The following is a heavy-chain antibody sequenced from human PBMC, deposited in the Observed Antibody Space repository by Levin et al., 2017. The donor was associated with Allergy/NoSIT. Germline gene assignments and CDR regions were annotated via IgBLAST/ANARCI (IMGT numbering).Heavy chain of an antibody. CDR1: EYTFTSYD. J-gene: IGHJ4*02. CDR2: MNPNSGNT. D-gene: IGHD6-19*01. CDR3: ARANSGWTYFDY. V-gene: IGHV1-8*02. Sequence: ASVKVSCKASEYTFTSYDINWVRQATGQGLEWMGWMNPNSGNTGYAQKFQGRVTMSRDNSITTAYMELNSLRSEDTAVYFCARANSGWTYFDYWGQGTPVTVSS.